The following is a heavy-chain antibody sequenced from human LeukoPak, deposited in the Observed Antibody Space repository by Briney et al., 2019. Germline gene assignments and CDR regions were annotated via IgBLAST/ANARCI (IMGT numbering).Heavy chain of an antibody. CDR2: ISYDGSNK. CDR1: GFTFSSYA. D-gene: IGHD3-22*01. V-gene: IGHV3-30*04. J-gene: IGHJ3*02. CDR3: ARGLNYYDSSGYYYVDGDAFDI. Sequence: GGSLRLSCAASGFTFSSYAMHWVRQAPGKGLEWVAVISYDGSNKYYADSVKGRFTISRDNSKNTLYLQMNSLRAEDTAVYYCARGLNYYDSSGYYYVDGDAFDIWGQGTTVTVSS.